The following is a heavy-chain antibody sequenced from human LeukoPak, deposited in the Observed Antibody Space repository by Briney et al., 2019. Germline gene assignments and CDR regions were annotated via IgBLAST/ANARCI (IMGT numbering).Heavy chain of an antibody. CDR3: ARDRSKVTAYDDALDI. Sequence: GGSLRLSCAASGFTFSSYELNWVRQARGKGLEWVSDISDIGTTQHYADSVKGRFAISRDNAKNSLYLQMNSLTAEDTAVYYCARDRSKVTAYDDALDIWGQGTMVIVSS. CDR1: GFTFSSYE. V-gene: IGHV3-48*03. D-gene: IGHD2-21*02. J-gene: IGHJ3*02. CDR2: ISDIGTTQ.